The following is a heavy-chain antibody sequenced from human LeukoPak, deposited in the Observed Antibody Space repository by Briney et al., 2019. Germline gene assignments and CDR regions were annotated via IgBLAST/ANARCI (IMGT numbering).Heavy chain of an antibody. CDR3: ARAPSSGAVAGTVDY. CDR1: GDSVSSFY. V-gene: IGHV4-4*07. D-gene: IGHD6-19*01. Sequence: SETLSLTCTVSGDSVSSFYWTWIRQSPGKGLEWIGRIYSSKSTNYNPSLRSRVTMSVDTSKNQFSLWLSSVTAADTAVYYCARAPSSGAVAGTVDYWGQGTLVTVSS. CDR2: IYSSKST. J-gene: IGHJ4*02.